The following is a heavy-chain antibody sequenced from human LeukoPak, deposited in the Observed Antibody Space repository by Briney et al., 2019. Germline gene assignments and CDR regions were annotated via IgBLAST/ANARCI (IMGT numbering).Heavy chain of an antibody. CDR3: ARGKRTRRYCSGGSCPPHYGMDV. CDR2: INPVPGST. V-gene: IGHV1-46*01. D-gene: IGHD2-15*01. Sequence: ASVKVSCKASGYTFTSYYMHWVRQAPGQGLEWMGIINPVPGSTSYAQKFQGRVTMTRDTSTSTVYMELSSLRSEDTAVYYCARGKRTRRYCSGGSCPPHYGMDVWGQGTTVTVSS. CDR1: GYTFTSYY. J-gene: IGHJ6*02.